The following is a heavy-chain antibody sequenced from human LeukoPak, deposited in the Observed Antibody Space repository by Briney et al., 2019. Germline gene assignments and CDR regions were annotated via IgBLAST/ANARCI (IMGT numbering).Heavy chain of an antibody. J-gene: IGHJ5*02. CDR1: GYTFTALG. CDR3: ARRGAQYNWFDP. Sequence: ASVKVSCKASGYTFTALGTGGGRQAPEQGLDGMGWISAYNGNTNYAQKLQGRVTMTADTSTSTAYMELRSLRSDDTAVYYCARRGAQYNWFDPWGQGTLVTVSS. D-gene: IGHD1-26*01. V-gene: IGHV1-18*01. CDR2: ISAYNGNT.